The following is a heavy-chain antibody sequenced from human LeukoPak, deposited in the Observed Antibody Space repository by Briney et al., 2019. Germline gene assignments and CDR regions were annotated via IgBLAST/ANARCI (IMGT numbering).Heavy chain of an antibody. CDR3: TTGYSGSYRRDAFDI. CDR2: IKSKTDGGTT. D-gene: IGHD1-26*01. CDR1: GFPFSNAW. Sequence: GGSLSLSCAASGFPFSNAWMSWVRQAPGKGLEWVCRIKSKTDGGTTDYAAPVKGRFTISRDDSKNTLYLQMNSLKTEDTAVYYCTTGYSGSYRRDAFDIWGQGTMVTVSS. J-gene: IGHJ3*02. V-gene: IGHV3-15*01.